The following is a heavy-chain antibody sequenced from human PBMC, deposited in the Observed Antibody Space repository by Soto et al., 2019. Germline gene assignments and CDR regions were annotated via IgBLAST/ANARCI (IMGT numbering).Heavy chain of an antibody. V-gene: IGHV4-34*01. CDR1: GGSFSGYY. J-gene: IGHJ4*02. CDR2: INHSGST. D-gene: IGHD3-10*01. Sequence: KPSETLSLTCAVYGGSFSGYYWSWIRQPPGKGLEWIGEINHSGSTNYNPSLKSRVTISVDTSKNQFSLKLSSVTAADTAVYYCARGVYGLDYWGQGTLVTVSS. CDR3: ARGVYGLDY.